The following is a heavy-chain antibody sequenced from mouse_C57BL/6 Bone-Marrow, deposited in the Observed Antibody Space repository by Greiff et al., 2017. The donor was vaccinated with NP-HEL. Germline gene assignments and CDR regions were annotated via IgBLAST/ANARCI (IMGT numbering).Heavy chain of an antibody. Sequence: VQLQESGAELVKPGASVKLSCKASGYTFTSYWMHWVKQRPGQGLEWIGMIHPNSGSTNYNEKFKSKATLTVDKSSRTAYMQLSSLTSEDSAVYYCARGLLWVRRRDYYAMDYWGQGTSVTVSS. D-gene: IGHD2-14*01. V-gene: IGHV1-64*01. CDR2: IHPNSGST. CDR1: GYTFTSYW. J-gene: IGHJ4*01. CDR3: ARGLLWVRRRDYYAMDY.